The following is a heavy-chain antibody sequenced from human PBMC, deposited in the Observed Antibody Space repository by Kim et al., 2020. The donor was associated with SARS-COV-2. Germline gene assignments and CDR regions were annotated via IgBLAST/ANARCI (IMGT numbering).Heavy chain of an antibody. CDR2: ISGSGGST. CDR3: AKDLKRGQVNKDAQLLWFGELFVPSFYC. Sequence: GGSLRLSCAASGFTFSSYAMSWVRQAPGKGLEWVSAISGSGGSTYYADSVKGRFTISRDNSKNTLYLQMNSLRAEDTAVYYCAKDLKRGQVNKDAQLLWFGELFVPSFYCWGEGTLVTVSS. V-gene: IGHV3-23*01. J-gene: IGHJ4*02. D-gene: IGHD3-10*01. CDR1: GFTFSSYA.